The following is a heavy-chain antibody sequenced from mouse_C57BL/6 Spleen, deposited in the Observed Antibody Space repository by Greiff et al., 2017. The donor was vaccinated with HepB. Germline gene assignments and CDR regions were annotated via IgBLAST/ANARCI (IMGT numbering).Heavy chain of an antibody. D-gene: IGHD2-1*01. Sequence: VQLQQSGPGLVKPSQSLSLTCSVTGYSITSCYYWNWIRQFPGNKLEWMGYISYDGSNNYNPSLKNRISITRDTSKNQFFLKLNSVTTEDTATYYCANYGNYGDAMDYWGQGTSVTVSS. CDR1: GYSITSCYY. J-gene: IGHJ4*01. CDR3: ANYGNYGDAMDY. CDR2: ISYDGSN. V-gene: IGHV3-6*01.